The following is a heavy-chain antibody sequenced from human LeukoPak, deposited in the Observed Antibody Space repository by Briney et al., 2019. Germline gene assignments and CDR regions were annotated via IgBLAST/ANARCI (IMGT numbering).Heavy chain of an antibody. CDR2: IYTSGST. D-gene: IGHD5-12*01. CDR1: GGSISSYY. J-gene: IGHJ4*02. CDR3: ARGATDIVATIGYYFDY. V-gene: IGHV4-4*07. Sequence: SETLSLTCTVSGGSISSYYWSWIRQPAGKGLEWIGRIYTSGSTNYNPSLKSRVTMSVDTSKNQFSLKLSSVTAADTAVYYCARGATDIVATIGYYFDYWGQGTLVTVSS.